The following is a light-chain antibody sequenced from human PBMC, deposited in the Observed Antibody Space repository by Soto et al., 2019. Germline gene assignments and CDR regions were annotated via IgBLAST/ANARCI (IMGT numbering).Light chain of an antibody. Sequence: DIQMTHSPSTLSAPVGTRATIISRACQSIGSWLAWYQQKPGKAPKLLIHEASRLESGVPSRFSGSESGTEFTLTISGLHPDDFATYYCQQYTNFPLTFGGGTTVEIK. J-gene: IGKJ4*01. CDR3: QQYTNFPLT. CDR1: QSIGSW. CDR2: EAS. V-gene: IGKV1-5*02.